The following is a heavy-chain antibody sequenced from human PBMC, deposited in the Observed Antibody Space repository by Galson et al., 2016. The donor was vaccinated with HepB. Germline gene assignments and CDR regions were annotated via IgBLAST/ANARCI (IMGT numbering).Heavy chain of an antibody. J-gene: IGHJ4*02. D-gene: IGHD1-1*01. CDR3: ASGVHPNDDIRFDY. V-gene: IGHV3-7*03. CDR2: IKQDGSKK. Sequence: SLRLYCAASGLSIRNYWMNCVRQAPGTGLEWVANIKQDGSKKYYVDSVKGRFTISRDNAKNAIYLQMNSLRAEDTAVYFCASGVHPNDDIRFDYWGQGTLVTVSP. CDR1: GLSIRNYW.